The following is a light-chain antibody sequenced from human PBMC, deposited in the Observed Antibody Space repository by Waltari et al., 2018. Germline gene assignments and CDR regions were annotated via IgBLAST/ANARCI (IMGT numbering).Light chain of an antibody. V-gene: IGKV1-39*01. J-gene: IGKJ1*01. CDR1: QTVNIF. CDR3: QQSYSSPLT. Sequence: DIQMTQSPSSLSASVGDIVAITCRASQTVNIFLNWYQQTPGNAPKLLIYSASSLQSGVPSRFSGSGFGTNFTLTISSLQPEDFTTYYCQQSYSSPLTFGQGTKVEIK. CDR2: SAS.